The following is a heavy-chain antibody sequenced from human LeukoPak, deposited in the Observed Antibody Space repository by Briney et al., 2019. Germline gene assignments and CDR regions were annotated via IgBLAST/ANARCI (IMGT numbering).Heavy chain of an antibody. D-gene: IGHD4-17*01. Sequence: GSLRLSCAAFGFTFSSYAMSWVRQAPGKGLEWVSAISVSGGSTYYADSVKGRFTISRDNSKNTLYLQMNSLRAEDTAVYYCAKDYGDYGFTDFDYWGQGTLVTVSS. J-gene: IGHJ4*02. CDR2: ISVSGGST. V-gene: IGHV3-23*01. CDR3: AKDYGDYGFTDFDY. CDR1: GFTFSSYA.